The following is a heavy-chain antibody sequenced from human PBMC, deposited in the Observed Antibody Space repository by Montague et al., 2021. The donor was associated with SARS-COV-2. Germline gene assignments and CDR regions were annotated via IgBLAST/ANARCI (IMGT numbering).Heavy chain of an antibody. J-gene: IGHJ2*01. D-gene: IGHD5-18*01. CDR2: IYHSGNT. CDR3: ARGDRIELWQTNWYFGL. V-gene: IGHV4-59*01. Sequence: SETLSLTCSVSGGSISGYYWSWIRQPPGKGLEWIGYIYHSGNTNYNPSLKSRVSISVDTSKNQFSLRLSSVTAADTAVYYCARGDRIELWQTNWYFGLWGRGTLVTVSS. CDR1: GGSISGYY.